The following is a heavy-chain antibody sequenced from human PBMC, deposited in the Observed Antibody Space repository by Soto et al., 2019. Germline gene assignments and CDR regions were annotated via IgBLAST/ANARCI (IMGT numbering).Heavy chain of an antibody. Sequence: QVQLQESGPGLVKPSETLSLTCTVSGGSISPYYWSWIRQPPGKGLEWIGYIYFGGTTKYNPSLKRRVSMSVDTSNNQFSLKLTSVTAADTAVYYCARLGGFFQALDSWGQGTLVTVSS. D-gene: IGHD2-15*01. CDR2: IYFGGTT. CDR1: GGSISPYY. CDR3: ARLGGFFQALDS. J-gene: IGHJ4*02. V-gene: IGHV4-59*08.